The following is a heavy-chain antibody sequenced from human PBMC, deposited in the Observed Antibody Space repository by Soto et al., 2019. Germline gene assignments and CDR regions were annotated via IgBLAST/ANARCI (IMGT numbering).Heavy chain of an antibody. D-gene: IGHD3-22*01. J-gene: IGHJ3*02. CDR1: GFTFSSYS. V-gene: IGHV3-21*01. Sequence: EVQLVESGGGLVKPGGSLRLSCAASGFTFSSYSMNWVRQAPGKGLEWVSSISSSSSYIYYADSVKGRFTISRDNAKNSLSLQMNSLRAEDTAVYYCARDPPYYYDSSGSHDAFDIWGQGTMVTVSS. CDR3: ARDPPYYYDSSGSHDAFDI. CDR2: ISSSSSYI.